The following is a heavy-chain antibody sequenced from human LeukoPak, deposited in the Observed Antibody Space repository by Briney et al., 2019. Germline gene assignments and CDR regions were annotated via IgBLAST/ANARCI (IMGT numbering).Heavy chain of an antibody. Sequence: ASVKVSCKASGYTFTSYAMHWVRQAPGQRLEWMGWINAGNGNTKYSQKFQGRVTITRDTSASTAYMELSSLRSEDTAVYYCASAGYSYDPYYYYGMDVWGQGTTVTVSS. V-gene: IGHV1-3*01. CDR1: GYTFTSYA. J-gene: IGHJ6*02. D-gene: IGHD5-18*01. CDR2: INAGNGNT. CDR3: ASAGYSYDPYYYYGMDV.